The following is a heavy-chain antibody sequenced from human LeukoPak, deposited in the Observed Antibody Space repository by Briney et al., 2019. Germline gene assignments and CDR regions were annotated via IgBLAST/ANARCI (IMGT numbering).Heavy chain of an antibody. CDR1: GFTFSSYS. CDR3: ARSAAAGTPYGMDV. D-gene: IGHD6-13*01. CDR2: ISSSSSYI. J-gene: IGHJ6*02. V-gene: IGHV3-21*01. Sequence: GGSLRLSCAASGFTFSSYSMNWVRQAPGKGLEWVSSISSSSSYIYYADSVKGRFTISRDNAKNSLYLQMNSLRAEDTAVYYCARSAAAGTPYGMDVWGQGTTVTVSS.